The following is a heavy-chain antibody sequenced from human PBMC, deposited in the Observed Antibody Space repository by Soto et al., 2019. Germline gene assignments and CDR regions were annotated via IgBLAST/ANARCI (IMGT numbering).Heavy chain of an antibody. CDR1: GFSLSTSGMC. V-gene: IGHV2-70*11. Sequence: ESGPTLVNPTQTLTLTCTFSGFSLSTSGMCVSWIRQPPGKALEWLARIDWDDDKYYSTSLKTRLTISKDTSKNQVVLTMTNMXXXXXXXXXXXRXCXYDXWXXYYSHAXDIWGQGTMVTV. D-gene: IGHD3-3*01. CDR3: XRXCXYDXWXXYYSHAXDI. CDR2: IDWDDDK. J-gene: IGHJ3*02.